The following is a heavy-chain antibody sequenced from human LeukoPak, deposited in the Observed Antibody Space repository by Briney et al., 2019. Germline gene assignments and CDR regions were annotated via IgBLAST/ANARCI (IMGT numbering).Heavy chain of an antibody. CDR3: ADEGWFSGRPPKYFQH. CDR1: GFTFSSYG. J-gene: IGHJ1*01. CDR2: ISGSGGST. V-gene: IGHV3-23*01. Sequence: GGSLRLSCAASGFTFSSYGMSWVRQAPGKGLKWVSAISGSGGSTYYADSVKGRFTISRDNSKNTLYLQMNSLRAEDTAVYYCADEGWFSGRPPKYFQHWGQGTLVTVSS. D-gene: IGHD2-15*01.